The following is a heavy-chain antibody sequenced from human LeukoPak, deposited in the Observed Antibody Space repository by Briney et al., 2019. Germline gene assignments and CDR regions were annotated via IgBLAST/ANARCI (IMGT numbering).Heavy chain of an antibody. Sequence: ASVKVSCKASGYTFTSYFMHWVRQAPGQGLEWMGIINLSGGTTTYAQKFQGRVTMTRDTSTGTVYMELSSLRSEDTAVYYCARDQEGFDYWDQGTLVTVSS. V-gene: IGHV1-46*01. CDR2: INLSGGTT. CDR1: GYTFTSYF. CDR3: ARDQEGFDY. J-gene: IGHJ4*02.